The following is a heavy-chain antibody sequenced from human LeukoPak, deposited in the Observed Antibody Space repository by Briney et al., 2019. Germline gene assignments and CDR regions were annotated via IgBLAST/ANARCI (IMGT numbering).Heavy chain of an antibody. J-gene: IGHJ6*03. Sequence: SETLSLTCAVYGGSFSGYYWSWIRQPPGKGLEWIGEINHSGSTNYNPSLKSRVTISVDTYKNQFSLKLSSVTAADTAVYYCARACRVAARPYYYYYMDVWGKGTTVTVSS. D-gene: IGHD6-6*01. CDR1: GGSFSGYY. CDR2: INHSGST. CDR3: ARACRVAARPYYYYYMDV. V-gene: IGHV4-34*01.